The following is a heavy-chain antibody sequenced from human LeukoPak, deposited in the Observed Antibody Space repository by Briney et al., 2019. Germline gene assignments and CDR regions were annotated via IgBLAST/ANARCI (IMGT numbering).Heavy chain of an antibody. CDR3: ARQSSGYYDY. V-gene: IGHV1-69*05. CDR1: GGTFSSYA. D-gene: IGHD3-22*01. J-gene: IGHJ4*02. CDR2: IYPIFGTA. Sequence: SVKVSFKASGGTFSSYAISWVRQAPGQGVEWMGGIYPIFGTANYAQTFQGRVTITTDESTITAYMELSSLRCEDTAVYLRARQSSGYYDYWGQGTLVTVSS.